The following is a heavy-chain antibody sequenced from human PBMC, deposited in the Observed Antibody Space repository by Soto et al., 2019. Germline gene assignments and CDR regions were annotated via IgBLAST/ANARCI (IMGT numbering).Heavy chain of an antibody. CDR2: IIPILGIA. V-gene: IGHV1-69*02. J-gene: IGHJ6*03. D-gene: IGHD3-10*01. CDR3: ARGGFENAPPTGPKYYYYYMDV. CDR1: GGTFSSYT. Sequence: ASVKVSCKASGGTFSSYTISWVRQAPGQGPEWMGRIIPILGIANYAQKFQGRVTITADKSTSTAYMELSSLRSEDTAVYYCARGGFENAPPTGPKYYYYYMDVWGKGTTVTVSS.